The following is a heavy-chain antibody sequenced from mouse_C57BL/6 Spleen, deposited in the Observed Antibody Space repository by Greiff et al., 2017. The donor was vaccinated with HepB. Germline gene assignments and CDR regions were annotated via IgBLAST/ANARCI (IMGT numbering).Heavy chain of an antibody. Sequence: VQGVESGAELAKPGASVKLSCKASGYTFTSYWMHWVKQRPGQGLEWIGYINPSSGYTKYNQKFKDKATLTADKSSSTAYMQLSSLTYEDSAVYYCARRQFLYGSSYDYFDYWGQGTTLTVSS. CDR1: GYTFTSYW. D-gene: IGHD1-1*01. V-gene: IGHV1-7*01. J-gene: IGHJ2*01. CDR3: ARRQFLYGSSYDYFDY. CDR2: INPSSGYT.